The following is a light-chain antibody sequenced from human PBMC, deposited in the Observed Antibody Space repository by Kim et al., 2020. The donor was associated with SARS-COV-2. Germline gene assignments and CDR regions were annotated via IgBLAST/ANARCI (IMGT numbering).Light chain of an antibody. CDR2: DAS. CDR3: QQRSNGYT. CDR1: QTIPSY. J-gene: IGKJ2*01. Sequence: EIVLTQSPGTLSLSPGERATLSCRASQTIPSYVAWYQQKPGQAPRLLIYDASNRAPGIPARFSGGGSGTHFTLTISSLEPDDFAIYYCQQRSNGYTFGQGTKVEIK. V-gene: IGKV3-11*01.